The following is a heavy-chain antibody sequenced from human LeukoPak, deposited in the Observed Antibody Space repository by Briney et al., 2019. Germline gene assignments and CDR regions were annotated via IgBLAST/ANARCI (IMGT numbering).Heavy chain of an antibody. V-gene: IGHV4-34*01. CDR1: GGSFSGYY. CDR3: ASRRSVNHG. Sequence: SETLSLTCAVYGGSFSGYYWSWIRQPPGKGLEWIGEINHSGSTNYNPSLTSRVTISVDTSKNQFSLKLSSVTAADTAVYYCASRRSVNHGWGREPLFPVSS. CDR2: INHSGST. J-gene: IGHJ4*02. D-gene: IGHD1-14*01.